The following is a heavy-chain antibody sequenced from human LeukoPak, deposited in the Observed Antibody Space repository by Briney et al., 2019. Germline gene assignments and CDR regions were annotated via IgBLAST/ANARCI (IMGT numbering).Heavy chain of an antibody. J-gene: IGHJ4*02. V-gene: IGHV3-48*01. CDR1: GFTFSSYS. Sequence: PGGSLRLSCAASGFTFSSYSMNWVRQAPGKGLEWVSYISSSGNTIDYADSVKGRFTISRDNSKNTLSLQMNTLRPEDTAVYYCAKAHSDYGGQRGYFDYWGQGTLVTVSS. D-gene: IGHD4-23*01. CDR2: ISSSGNTI. CDR3: AKAHSDYGGQRGYFDY.